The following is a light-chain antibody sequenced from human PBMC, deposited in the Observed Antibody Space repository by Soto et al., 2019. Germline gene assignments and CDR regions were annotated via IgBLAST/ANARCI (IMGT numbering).Light chain of an antibody. CDR2: EVV. CDR3: KSYAGSNTYV. J-gene: IGLJ1*01. CDR1: KNDIGVYDF. V-gene: IGLV2-8*01. Sequence: VLTQPPSASGSPGQSVTISCTGTKNDIGVYDFVSWYQHHPGKAPRLIIYEVVQRPSGVPDRFSGSKSGNTASLTVSGLQAADEADYFCKSYAGSNTYVFGSGTKVTAL.